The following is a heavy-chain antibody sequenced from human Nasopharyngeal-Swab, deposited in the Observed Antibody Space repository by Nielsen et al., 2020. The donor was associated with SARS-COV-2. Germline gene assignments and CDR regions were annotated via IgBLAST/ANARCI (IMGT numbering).Heavy chain of an antibody. CDR2: IYSDGKT. D-gene: IGHD5-12*01. Sequence: GGSLRLSCAASGFTVSTNYMSWVRQAPGKGLEWVSIIYSDGKTYYADSVKGRFTISRDNSKNTLYLQMNTLRAEDTAVYYCATGMVATSPFDYWGQGTLDTVSS. V-gene: IGHV3-53*01. CDR3: ATGMVATSPFDY. CDR1: GFTVSTNY. J-gene: IGHJ4*02.